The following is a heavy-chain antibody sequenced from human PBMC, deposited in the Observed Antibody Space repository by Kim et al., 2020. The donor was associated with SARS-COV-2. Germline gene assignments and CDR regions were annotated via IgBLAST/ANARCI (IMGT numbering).Heavy chain of an antibody. D-gene: IGHD3-3*01. V-gene: IGHV4-59*01. J-gene: IGHJ4*02. CDR3: ARVPVQEWSYYFDY. Sequence: NPSLKSRVTISVDTSKTQFSRKLSSVTAADTAVYYCARVPVQEWSYYFDYWGQGTLVTVSS.